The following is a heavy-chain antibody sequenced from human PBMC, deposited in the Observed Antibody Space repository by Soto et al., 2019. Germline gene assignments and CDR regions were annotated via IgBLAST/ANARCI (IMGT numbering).Heavy chain of an antibody. CDR3: ARAPVCLDTISYFDY. D-gene: IGHD2-15*01. CDR2: IYNGGST. CDR1: GDSVSSVGFH. Sequence: PSETLSLTCTVSGDSVSSVGFHWAWLRRPPGKGLEWIGCIYNGGSTYYRPSLESRMHMSLDETRNHYSLRLTSVTAADTAVYFCARAPVCLDTISYFDYWGQGKLVTVSS. V-gene: IGHV4-30-4*01. J-gene: IGHJ4*02.